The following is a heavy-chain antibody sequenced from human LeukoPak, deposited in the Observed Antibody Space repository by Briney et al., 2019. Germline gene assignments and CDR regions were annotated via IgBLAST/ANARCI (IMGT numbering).Heavy chain of an antibody. J-gene: IGHJ4*02. D-gene: IGHD3-16*01. V-gene: IGHV3-53*01. Sequence: PGGSLRLSCAASGFIVSRNYMSWVRQAPGKGLEWVSVIYSGGSTYYADSVKGRFTISRDNSKNTLYLQMNSLRAEDTAVYYCAGGFGFDYWGQGTLVTVSS. CDR2: IYSGGST. CDR3: AGGFGFDY. CDR1: GFIVSRNY.